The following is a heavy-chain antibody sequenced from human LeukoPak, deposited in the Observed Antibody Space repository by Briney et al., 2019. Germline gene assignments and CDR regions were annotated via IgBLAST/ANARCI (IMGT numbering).Heavy chain of an antibody. D-gene: IGHD3-22*01. CDR1: GHTFSSYG. J-gene: IGHJ4*02. CDR2: ISAYNGNT. V-gene: IGHV1-18*01. CDR3: ARGSEGHSSGHYGLGY. Sequence: ASVKVSCKAAGHTFSSYGNSWVRQPPGQGLEWMGWISAYNGNTNYAQKLQGRVTMTTDTNTSTAYMALKRLRTDDTAVYYCARGSEGHSSGHYGLGYWGQGTLVTVSS.